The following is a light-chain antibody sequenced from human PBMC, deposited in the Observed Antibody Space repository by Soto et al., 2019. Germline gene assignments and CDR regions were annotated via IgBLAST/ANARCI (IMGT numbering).Light chain of an antibody. J-gene: IGLJ2*01. V-gene: IGLV2-14*01. CDR2: DVS. Sequence: QSALTQPASVSGSPGQSITISCTGTSSDVGGYNYVSWYQQHPGKAPKLMIYDVSNRPSGVSNRSSGSKSGNTASLTISGLQAEDEADYYCSSYTSSSILVFGGGTKLTVL. CDR3: SSYTSSSILV. CDR1: SSDVGGYNY.